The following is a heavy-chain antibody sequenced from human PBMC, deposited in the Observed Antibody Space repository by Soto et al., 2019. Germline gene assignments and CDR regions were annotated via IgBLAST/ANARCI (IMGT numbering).Heavy chain of an antibody. CDR1: GYPFTDYF. CDR3: ARELYSCGGDCPYYMDY. Sequence: ASVKVSCKTSGYPFTDYFIHWVRQAPGQGLEWMGVISLYHHSTSYAQKFQGRLTVTADTSTTTVYMDLSSLTSEDSAVYWCARELYSCGGDCPYYMDYWGQGTLVTVSS. V-gene: IGHV1-46*01. D-gene: IGHD2-21*02. J-gene: IGHJ4*02. CDR2: ISLYHHST.